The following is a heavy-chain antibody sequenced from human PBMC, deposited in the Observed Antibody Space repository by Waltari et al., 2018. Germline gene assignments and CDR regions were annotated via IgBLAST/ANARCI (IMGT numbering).Heavy chain of an antibody. Sequence: QLQLQESGPGLVKPSETLSLTCPVSGGSIRSSSYYWGWIRQPPGKGLEWIGSIYYSGSTYYNPSLKSRVTISVDTSKNQFSLKLSSVTAADTAVYYCASLSIAARSGHFDYWGQGTLVTVSS. CDR1: GGSIRSSSYY. CDR2: IYYSGST. CDR3: ASLSIAARSGHFDY. V-gene: IGHV4-39*01. J-gene: IGHJ4*02. D-gene: IGHD6-6*01.